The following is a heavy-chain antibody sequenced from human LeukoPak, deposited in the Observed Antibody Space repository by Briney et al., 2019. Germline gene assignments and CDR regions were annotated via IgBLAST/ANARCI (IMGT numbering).Heavy chain of an antibody. V-gene: IGHV4-61*02. CDR3: ASDRIEVDAFDI. Sequence: SETLSLTCTASGVSISSGSYFWSWIRQPAGKGLVWIGRIYTSGSTNYNPSLKSRVTISVDTSKNQFSLKLSSVTAADTAVYYCASDRIEVDAFDIWGQGTMVTVSS. CDR1: GVSISSGSYF. J-gene: IGHJ3*02. CDR2: IYTSGST. D-gene: IGHD2-15*01.